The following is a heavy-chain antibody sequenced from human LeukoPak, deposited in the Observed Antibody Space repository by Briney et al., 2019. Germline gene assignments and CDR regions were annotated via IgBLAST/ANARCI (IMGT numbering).Heavy chain of an antibody. J-gene: IGHJ4*02. Sequence: GGSLRLSCAASGFTFSSYAMSWVRQAPGKVLEWVSAISGSGGSTYYADSVKGRFTISRDNAKNSLYLQMNSLRAEDTAVYYCAREERAAAGDYFDYWGQGALVTVSS. CDR1: GFTFSSYA. V-gene: IGHV3-23*01. CDR2: ISGSGGST. D-gene: IGHD6-13*01. CDR3: AREERAAAGDYFDY.